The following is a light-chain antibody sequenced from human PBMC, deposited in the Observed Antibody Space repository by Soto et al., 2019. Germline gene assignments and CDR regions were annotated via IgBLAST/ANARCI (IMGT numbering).Light chain of an antibody. CDR3: SSYAGSNSLYV. CDR2: NSN. V-gene: IGLV1-44*01. CDR1: RSDIGSNF. J-gene: IGLJ1*01. Sequence: QSVLSQPPSASGTPGQTVIISCSGSRSDIGSNFVNWYQHLPGTAPKLLIYNSNQRPSGVPDRFSGSKSGTSASLAISGLQSEDEADYYCSSYAGSNSLYVFGTGTKVTVL.